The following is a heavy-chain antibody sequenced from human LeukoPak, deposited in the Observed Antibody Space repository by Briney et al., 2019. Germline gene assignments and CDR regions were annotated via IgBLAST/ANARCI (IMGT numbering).Heavy chain of an antibody. CDR3: ATFSPGWT. Sequence: PGGSLRLSCAASGVTFSKAWLNWFRQAPGKGLEWVGRIKSRTAGGTTDYATPVKDRFSISRDDSKSTVYLQMSSLKTEDTAVYYCATFSPGWTWGQGTMVTISS. V-gene: IGHV3-15*01. J-gene: IGHJ3*01. D-gene: IGHD3/OR15-3a*01. CDR1: GVTFSKAW. CDR2: IKSRTAGGTT.